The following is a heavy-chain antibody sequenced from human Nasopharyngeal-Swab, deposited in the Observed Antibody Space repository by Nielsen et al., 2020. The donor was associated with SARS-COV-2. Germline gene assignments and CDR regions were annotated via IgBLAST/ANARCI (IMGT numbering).Heavy chain of an antibody. CDR2: ISSNGGST. V-gene: IGHV3-64D*06. CDR3: VKDRGAHSVVVVAAS. J-gene: IGHJ4*02. Sequence: GESLKTSCSASGFTFRSYTMHWGRQAPGKGLEHVSAISSNGGSTYYADSVKGRFTISRDNSKNTLNLQMSSLRAEDTAVYYCVKDRGAHSVVVVAASWGQGTLVTVSS. D-gene: IGHD2-15*01. CDR1: GFTFRSYT.